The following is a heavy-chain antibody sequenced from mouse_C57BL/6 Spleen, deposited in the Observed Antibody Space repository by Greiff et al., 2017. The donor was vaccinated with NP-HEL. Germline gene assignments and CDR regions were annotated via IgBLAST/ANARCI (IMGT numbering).Heavy chain of an antibody. V-gene: IGHV1-18*01. CDR2: INPNNGGT. Sequence: VQLQQSGPELVKPGASVKIPCKASGYTFTDYNMDWVKQSHGKSLEWIGDINPNNGGTIYNQKFKGKATLTVDKSSSTAYMELRSLTSEDTAVYYCARHYYDYDDGYFDYWGQGTTLTVSS. J-gene: IGHJ2*01. D-gene: IGHD2-4*01. CDR1: GYTFTDYN. CDR3: ARHYYDYDDGYFDY.